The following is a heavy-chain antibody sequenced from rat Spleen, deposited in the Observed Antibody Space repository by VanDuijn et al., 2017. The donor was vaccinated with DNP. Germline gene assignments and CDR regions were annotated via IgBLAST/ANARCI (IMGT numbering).Heavy chain of an antibody. V-gene: IGHV1-43*01. CDR3: ARSTRFGGYAMDA. CDR2: IYTGSGGT. CDR1: GSTFTSYY. Sequence: QVQLQQSGAELTKPGSSVKISCKASGSTFTSYYIGWIKQTTGQGLEYIGYIYTGSGGTNYNEKFKGKATLTVDKSSSTAFMQLSSLTPDDSAVYYCARSTRFGGYAMDAWGQGTSVTVSS. J-gene: IGHJ4*01. D-gene: IGHD4-3*01.